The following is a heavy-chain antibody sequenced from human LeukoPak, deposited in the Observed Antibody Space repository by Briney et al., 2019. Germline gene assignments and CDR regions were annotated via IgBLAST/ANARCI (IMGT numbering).Heavy chain of an antibody. Sequence: SETLSLTCTVSGYSISSGYYWGWIRQPPGKGLEWIGSIYHSGSTYYNPSLKSRVTISVDTSKNQFSLKLTSVTAADTAVYYCARAAPLNWNYALDYWGQGTLVTVSS. CDR3: ARAAPLNWNYALDY. CDR2: IYHSGST. V-gene: IGHV4-38-2*02. CDR1: GYSISSGYY. J-gene: IGHJ4*02. D-gene: IGHD1-7*01.